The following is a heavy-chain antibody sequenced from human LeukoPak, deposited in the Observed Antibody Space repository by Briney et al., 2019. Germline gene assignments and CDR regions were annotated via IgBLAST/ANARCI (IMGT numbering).Heavy chain of an antibody. CDR2: IKQDGSEK. CDR1: GFTFSRYW. D-gene: IGHD4-23*01. V-gene: IGHV3-7*03. CDR3: ARGAHGGNTGFDY. J-gene: IGHJ4*02. Sequence: GGSLRLSCAASGFTFSRYWMSWVRQAPGKGLEWVANIKQDGSEKYYADSVKGRFTISRDNAKNSLYLQMNSLRAEDTALYYCARGAHGGNTGFDYWGQGTLVTVSS.